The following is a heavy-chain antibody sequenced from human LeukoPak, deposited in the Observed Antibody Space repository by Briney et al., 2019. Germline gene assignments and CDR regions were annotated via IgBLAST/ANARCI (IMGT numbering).Heavy chain of an antibody. J-gene: IGHJ4*02. CDR3: ARGPYGILDY. Sequence: GRSLRLSCAASGFTFSSYAMHWVRQAPGKGLEWVAVISYDGSNKYYADSVKGRFTISRDNPKNTLYLQMNSLRAEDTAVYYCARGPYGILDYWGQGTLVTVSS. CDR1: GFTFSSYA. V-gene: IGHV3-30-3*01. D-gene: IGHD4-17*01. CDR2: ISYDGSNK.